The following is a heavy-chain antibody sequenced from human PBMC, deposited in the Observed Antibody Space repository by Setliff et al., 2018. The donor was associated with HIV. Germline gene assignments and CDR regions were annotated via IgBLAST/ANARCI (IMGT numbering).Heavy chain of an antibody. CDR2: INHSGST. J-gene: IGHJ4*02. Sequence: PSETLSLTCAVSGGSISSSNWWSWVRQPPGKGLEWIGEINHSGSTNYNPSLKSRVTISVDTSKNQFSLKLSSVTAADTAVYYCARDLQSPPHFGYWGPGTLVTVSS. CDR3: ARDLQSPPHFGY. CDR1: GGSISSSNW. V-gene: IGHV4-4*02.